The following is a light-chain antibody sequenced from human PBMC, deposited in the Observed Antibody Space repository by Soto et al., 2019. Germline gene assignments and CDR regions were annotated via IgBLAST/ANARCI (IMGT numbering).Light chain of an antibody. CDR2: AAS. J-gene: IGKJ1*01. CDR1: QSVTNN. CDR3: QQYNNWPPWT. V-gene: IGKV3-15*01. Sequence: EIVLTQSPATLSVSPGERATLSCRASQSVTNNLAWYQQRPGQSPRLIIYAASSRATGIPARFSGSGSGTEFTLTISSLQSEDFAVYYCQQYNNWPPWTFGQGTSVDIK.